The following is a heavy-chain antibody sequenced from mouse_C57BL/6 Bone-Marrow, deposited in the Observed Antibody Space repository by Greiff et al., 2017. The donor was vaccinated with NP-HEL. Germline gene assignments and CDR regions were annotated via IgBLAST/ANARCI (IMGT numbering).Heavy chain of an antibody. CDR1: GYTFTDYE. Sequence: QVQLQQSGAELVRPGASVTLSCKASGYTFTDYEMHWVKQTPVHGLEWIGAIDPETGGTAYNQKFKGKAILTADKSSSTAYMALRSLTSEDSAVYYCTRGDDGYYVSAMDYWGQGTSGTVSS. CDR2: IDPETGGT. J-gene: IGHJ4*01. V-gene: IGHV1-15*01. D-gene: IGHD2-3*01. CDR3: TRGDDGYYVSAMDY.